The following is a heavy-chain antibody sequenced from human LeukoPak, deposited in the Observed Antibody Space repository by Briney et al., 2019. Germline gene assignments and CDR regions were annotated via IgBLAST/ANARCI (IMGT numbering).Heavy chain of an antibody. CDR1: GFTLRIYG. D-gene: IGHD5-24*01. CDR3: ARATRNGYDY. Sequence: GGSLRLSCAASGFTLRIYGMNWVRQAPGKGPEWVSYIAHDSTTIYYRDSVKGRFTMSRDNARTSLYLQMTSLRAEDTAMYYCARATRNGYDYWGQGTLVTVSS. V-gene: IGHV3-48*04. J-gene: IGHJ4*02. CDR2: IAHDSTTI.